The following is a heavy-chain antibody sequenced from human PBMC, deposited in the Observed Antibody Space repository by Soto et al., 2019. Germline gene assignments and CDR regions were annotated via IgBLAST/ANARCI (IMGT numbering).Heavy chain of an antibody. Sequence: EVQLVESGGGLVKPGGSLRLSCAASGFTFSSYSMNWVRQAPGKGLEWVSSISSSSSYIYYADSVKGRFTISRDNAKNSLYLQMNSLRAEDTAVYYCARETVAVTATNWYFDLWGRGTLVTVSS. D-gene: IGHD2-21*02. CDR1: GFTFSSYS. J-gene: IGHJ2*01. V-gene: IGHV3-21*01. CDR3: ARETVAVTATNWYFDL. CDR2: ISSSSSYI.